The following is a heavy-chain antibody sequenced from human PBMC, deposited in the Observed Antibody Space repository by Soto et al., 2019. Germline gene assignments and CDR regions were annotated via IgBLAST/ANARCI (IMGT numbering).Heavy chain of an antibody. D-gene: IGHD1-26*01. V-gene: IGHV3-23*01. CDR1: GFTFSSYA. CDR2: ISGSGGST. CDR3: AKDLTVGATYYYYYGMDV. J-gene: IGHJ6*02. Sequence: GWSLRLSCAASGFTFSSYAMSWVRQAPGKGLEWVSAISGSGGSTYYADSVKGRFTISRDNSKNTLYLQMNSLRAEDTAVYYCAKDLTVGATYYYYYGMDVWGQGTTVTVSS.